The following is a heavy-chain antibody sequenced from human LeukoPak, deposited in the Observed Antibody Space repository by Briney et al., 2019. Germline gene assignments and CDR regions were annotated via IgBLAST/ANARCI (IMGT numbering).Heavy chain of an antibody. CDR2: ISTSGTTI. J-gene: IGHJ4*02. Sequence: GGSLRLSCAASGFIFSRNNMNWVRQAPGKGLEWISYISTSGTTIYYADSVKGRFTISRDNAKNSLYLQMNSLRDEDTAVYYCACARSGWAYLDYWGQGTLVTVSS. CDR1: GFIFSRNN. CDR3: ACARSGWAYLDY. V-gene: IGHV3-48*02. D-gene: IGHD6-19*01.